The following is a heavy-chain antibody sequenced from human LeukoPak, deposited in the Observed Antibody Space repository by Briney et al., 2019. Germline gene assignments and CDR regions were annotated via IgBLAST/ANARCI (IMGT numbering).Heavy chain of an antibody. CDR1: GYTFTSYG. V-gene: IGHV1-18*01. J-gene: IGHJ5*02. Sequence: ASVKVSCKASGYTFTSYGISWVRPAPGQGLEWMGWISAYNGNTNYAQKLQGRVTMTTDTSTSTAYMELRSLRSDDTAVYYCARDRGYCSSTSCYHNWFDPWGQGTLVTVSS. CDR2: ISAYNGNT. D-gene: IGHD2-2*01. CDR3: ARDRGYCSSTSCYHNWFDP.